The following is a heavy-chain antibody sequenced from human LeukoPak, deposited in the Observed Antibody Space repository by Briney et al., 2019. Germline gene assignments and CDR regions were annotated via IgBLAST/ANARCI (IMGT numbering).Heavy chain of an antibody. CDR2: IYYSGST. Sequence: PSETLSLTCTVSGGSVSSYYWSWIRQPPGKGLEWIGYIYYSGSTNYSPSLKSRDTISVDTSKNQFSLKLSSVTAADTAVYYCARYYYDSSGYHYYYYMDVWGKGTTVTISS. V-gene: IGHV4-59*02. CDR3: ARYYYDSSGYHYYYYMDV. J-gene: IGHJ6*03. D-gene: IGHD3-22*01. CDR1: GGSVSSYY.